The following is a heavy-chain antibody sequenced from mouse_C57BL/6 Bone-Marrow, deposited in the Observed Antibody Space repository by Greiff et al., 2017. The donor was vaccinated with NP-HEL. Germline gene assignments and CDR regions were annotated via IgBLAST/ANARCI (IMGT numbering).Heavy chain of an antibody. J-gene: IGHJ4*01. CDR2: IYPGSGNT. D-gene: IGHD1-1*01. CDR3: ARWNYGSSYAMDY. CDR1: GYTFTDYY. Sequence: VQLQQSGAELVRPGASVKLSCKASGYTFTDYYINWVKQRPGQGLEWIARIYPGSGNTYSNEKFKGKATLTAEKSSSTAYMQLSSLTSEDSAVYFCARWNYGSSYAMDYWGQGTSVTVSS. V-gene: IGHV1-76*01.